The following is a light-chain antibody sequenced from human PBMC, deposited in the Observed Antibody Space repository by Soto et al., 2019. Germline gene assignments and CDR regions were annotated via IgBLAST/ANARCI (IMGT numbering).Light chain of an antibody. CDR1: QTVSSSS. CDR3: QQYGSSPRT. J-gene: IGKJ1*01. Sequence: DIVLTQSPGTLSLSPGERATLSCRASQTVSSSSLAWYQQKPGQAPRLLIFGAFTRAAGFPVRFSGSGSATDFTITISKLEPEDFEVYYCQQYGSSPRTFGQGTKVEIK. CDR2: GAF. V-gene: IGKV3-20*01.